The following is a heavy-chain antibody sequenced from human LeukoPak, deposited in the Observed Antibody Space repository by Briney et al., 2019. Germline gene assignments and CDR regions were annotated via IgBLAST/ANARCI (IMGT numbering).Heavy chain of an antibody. Sequence: GGSLRLSCGASGFSFSDYWMTWVRQAPGKGLEWVANINQDGSEEYYVASVKGRFTISRDNAKNSLYLQMTSLRAEDAAVYYCARDGSKSCSGGSCYLNWFDPWGQGTLVTVSS. CDR3: ARDGSKSCSGGSCYLNWFDP. D-gene: IGHD2-15*01. J-gene: IGHJ5*02. CDR2: INQDGSEE. V-gene: IGHV3-7*01. CDR1: GFSFSDYW.